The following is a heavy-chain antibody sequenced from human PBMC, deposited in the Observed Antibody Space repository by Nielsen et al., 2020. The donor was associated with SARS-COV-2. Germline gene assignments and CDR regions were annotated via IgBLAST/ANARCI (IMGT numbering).Heavy chain of an antibody. CDR2: IGYDGNNK. J-gene: IGHJ1*01. CDR1: GFTFDDYA. D-gene: IGHD6-13*01. V-gene: IGHV3-30*02. CDR3: AKMSPPGMAAGSAEYFQY. Sequence: GESLKISCAASGFTFDDYAMHWVRQTPGKGLQWVAIIGYDGNNKNYADSVKGRFTISRDKSKNTLYVLMNSLRAEDTAVYYCAKMSPPGMAAGSAEYFQYWGQGTLVTVSS.